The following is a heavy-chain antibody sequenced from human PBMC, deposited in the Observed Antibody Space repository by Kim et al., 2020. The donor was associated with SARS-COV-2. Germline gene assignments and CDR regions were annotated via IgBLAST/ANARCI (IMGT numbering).Heavy chain of an antibody. CDR3: ARAQAEGGYYYYGMDV. D-gene: IGHD1-26*01. Sequence: SETLSLTCTVSGGSISSSSYYWGWIRQPPGKGLEWIGSIYYSGSTYYNPSLKSRVTISVDTSKNQFSLKLSSVTAADTAVYYCARAQAEGGYYYYGMDVWGQGTTVTVSS. V-gene: IGHV4-39*07. CDR2: IYYSGST. CDR1: GGSISSSSYY. J-gene: IGHJ6*02.